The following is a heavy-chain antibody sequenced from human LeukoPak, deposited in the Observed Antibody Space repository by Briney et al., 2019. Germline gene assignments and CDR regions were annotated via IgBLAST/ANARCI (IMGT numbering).Heavy chain of an antibody. D-gene: IGHD1-26*01. CDR1: GFTFTSYY. CDR2: ISGGGGST. Sequence: GGSLRLSCAASGFTFTSYYMNWVRQAPGKGLEWVSTISGGGGSTYYADSVKGRFTISRDNSKNTLYLQVNSLRAEDTAVYYCAKGGKWDVTPFDYWGQGTLVTVSS. J-gene: IGHJ4*02. V-gene: IGHV3-23*01. CDR3: AKGGKWDVTPFDY.